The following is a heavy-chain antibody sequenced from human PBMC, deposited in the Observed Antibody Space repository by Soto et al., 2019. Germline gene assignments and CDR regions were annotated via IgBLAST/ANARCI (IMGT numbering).Heavy chain of an antibody. Sequence: EVQLLESGGGLVQPGGSLRLSCAASGFTFSSYAMSWVRQAPGKGLEWVSAISGSGGSTYYADSVKGRFTISRDNSKNTLYLQMNSLRAEDTAVYYCAKVPYSSSWYFDYWGQRTLVTVSS. D-gene: IGHD6-13*01. CDR1: GFTFSSYA. CDR3: AKVPYSSSWYFDY. J-gene: IGHJ4*02. CDR2: ISGSGGST. V-gene: IGHV3-23*01.